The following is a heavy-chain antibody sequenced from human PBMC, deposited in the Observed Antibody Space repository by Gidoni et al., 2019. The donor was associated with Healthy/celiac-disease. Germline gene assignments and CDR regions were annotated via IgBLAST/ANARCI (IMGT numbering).Heavy chain of an antibody. D-gene: IGHD3-10*01. Sequence: EVQLVESGGGLVKPGGSLTLSCAASGFSFGHYDLHWVRQAPGKGLEWVSFVSSTSSYISYAHSLRGRFTISRDNAKNSLYLQMSSLRAEDTAVYYCVRNGGFGELPEPFDFWGQGTLVTVSS. V-gene: IGHV3-21*01. CDR1: GFSFGHYD. CDR3: VRNGGFGELPEPFDF. CDR2: VSSTSSYI. J-gene: IGHJ4*02.